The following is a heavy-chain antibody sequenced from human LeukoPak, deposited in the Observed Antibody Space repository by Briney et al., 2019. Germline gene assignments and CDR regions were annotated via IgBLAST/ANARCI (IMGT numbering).Heavy chain of an antibody. CDR1: GGSISSYY. V-gene: IGHV4-59*01. CDR3: ARGRTRWGAVDY. D-gene: IGHD1-26*01. Sequence: SETLSLTCTVSGGSISSYYWSWIRQPPGKGLEWIGYIYYSGNTNYNPSLKSRVTISVDTSKKQFSLTLIAVTAADTAVYCCARGRTRWGAVDYWGQGTLVTVSS. CDR2: IYYSGNT. J-gene: IGHJ4*02.